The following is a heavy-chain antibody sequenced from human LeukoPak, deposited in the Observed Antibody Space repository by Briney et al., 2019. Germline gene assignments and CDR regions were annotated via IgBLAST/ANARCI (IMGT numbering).Heavy chain of an antibody. CDR3: AREARVRYCSGGSCYSRWFDR. CDR2: INHSGST. Sequence: SETLSLTCAVYGGSFSGYYWSWIRQPPGKGLEWIGEINHSGSTNYNPSLKSRVTISVDTSKNQFSLKLSSVTAADTAVYYCAREARVRYCSGGSCYSRWFDRWGQGTLVTVSS. CDR1: GGSFSGYY. V-gene: IGHV4-34*01. J-gene: IGHJ5*02. D-gene: IGHD2-15*01.